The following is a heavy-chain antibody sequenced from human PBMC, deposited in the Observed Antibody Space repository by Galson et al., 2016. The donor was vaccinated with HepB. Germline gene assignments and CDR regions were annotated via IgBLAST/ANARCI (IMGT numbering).Heavy chain of an antibody. CDR1: GFTFTNHY. V-gene: IGHV1-46*01. D-gene: IGHD2-2*01. CDR2: INPSGGTT. Sequence: SVKVSCKASGFTFTNHYVHWVRQAPGQGLEWMGIINPSGGTTISAQKFQGRVTVTRDTSTSTVYMELSSLRSEDTAIYYCARDPRPQVIYCSGTNCYDGPFDYWGQGTLVIVSS. J-gene: IGHJ4*02. CDR3: ARDPRPQVIYCSGTNCYDGPFDY.